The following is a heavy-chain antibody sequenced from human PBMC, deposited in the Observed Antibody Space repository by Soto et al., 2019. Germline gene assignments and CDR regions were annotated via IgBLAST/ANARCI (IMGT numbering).Heavy chain of an antibody. V-gene: IGHV1-69*01. CDR3: ARGGRTGYTFGEIDY. D-gene: IGHD5-18*01. CDR1: GGTFSNYA. Sequence: QVQLVQSGAEVKKPGSSVKVSCKASGGTFSNYAISWVRQAPGQGLECMGGIIPIFGAATYAQKFQGRVTITADESASTVCVELSSLCSEDTAIYDCARGGRTGYTFGEIDYWGHGTGVTVSS. CDR2: IIPIFGAA. J-gene: IGHJ4*01.